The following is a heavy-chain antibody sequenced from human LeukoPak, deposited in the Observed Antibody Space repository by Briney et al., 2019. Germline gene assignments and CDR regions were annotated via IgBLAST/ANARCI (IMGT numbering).Heavy chain of an antibody. Sequence: GSSVKVSCKASGGTFSSYAISWVRQAPGQGLEWMGRIIPILGIANYAQKFRGRVTITADKSTSTAYMELSSLRSEDTAVYYCARVGRSISSKASAGNWFDPWGQGTLVTVSS. D-gene: IGHD2-2*01. CDR3: ARVGRSISSKASAGNWFDP. V-gene: IGHV1-69*04. CDR2: IIPILGIA. J-gene: IGHJ5*02. CDR1: GGTFSSYA.